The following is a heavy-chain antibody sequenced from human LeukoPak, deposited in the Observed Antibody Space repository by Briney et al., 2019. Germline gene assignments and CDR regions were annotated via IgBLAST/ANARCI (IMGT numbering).Heavy chain of an antibody. Sequence: GGSLRLSCAASGFTFSNYEMHWVRQAPGKGLEWVSYISSSGSDIYYADSVKGRFTISRDNAKNSLYLQLNSLRAEDTAVYYCVRLYDDYTNGHFDSWGQGTLVTVSS. J-gene: IGHJ4*02. V-gene: IGHV3-48*03. CDR2: ISSSGSDI. D-gene: IGHD4-11*01. CDR1: GFTFSNYE. CDR3: VRLYDDYTNGHFDS.